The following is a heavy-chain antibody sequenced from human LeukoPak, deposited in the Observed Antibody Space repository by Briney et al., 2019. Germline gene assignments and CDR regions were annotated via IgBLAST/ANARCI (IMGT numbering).Heavy chain of an antibody. CDR3: ARGTIFNYYYYMDV. V-gene: IGHV7-4-1*02. CDR1: GYTFINYA. D-gene: IGHD3-9*01. CDR2: INPNTGNP. Sequence: ASVKVSCKTSGYTFINYAMNWVRQAPGQGLEWMGWINPNTGNPTYAQGFTGRFVFSLDTSVSTAYLQISSLKAEDTAVYYCARGTIFNYYYYMDVWGKGTTVTVSS. J-gene: IGHJ6*03.